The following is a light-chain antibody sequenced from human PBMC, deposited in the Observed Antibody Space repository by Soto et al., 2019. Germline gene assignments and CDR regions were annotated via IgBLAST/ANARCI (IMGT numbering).Light chain of an antibody. J-gene: IGLJ1*01. CDR3: SSYTSSSTYV. Sequence: QAALTQPASVFGGPGQSIAISCTGTSSDVGGYNYVSWYQHHPGKAPKLMVYDVSNRPSGVSNRFSGSKSGNTASLTISGLQAEDEADYYCSSYTSSSTYVFGTGTKVTVL. CDR2: DVS. V-gene: IGLV2-14*03. CDR1: SSDVGGYNY.